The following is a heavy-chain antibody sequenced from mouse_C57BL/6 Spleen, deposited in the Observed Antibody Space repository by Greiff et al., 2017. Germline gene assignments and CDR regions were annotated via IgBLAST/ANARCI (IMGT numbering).Heavy chain of an antibody. CDR3: ARGRLLGYFDY. Sequence: QVQLQQPGAELVMPGASVKLSCKASGYTFTSYWMHWVKQRPGQGLEWIGEIDPSASYTNYNQKFKGKSTLTVDKSSSTAYMQLSSLTSEDSAVYYCARGRLLGYFDYWGQGTTLTVSS. J-gene: IGHJ2*01. CDR1: GYTFTSYW. V-gene: IGHV1-69*01. D-gene: IGHD2-3*01. CDR2: IDPSASYT.